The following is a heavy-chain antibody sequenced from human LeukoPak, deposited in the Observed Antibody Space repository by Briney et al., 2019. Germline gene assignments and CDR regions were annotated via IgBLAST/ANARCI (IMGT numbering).Heavy chain of an antibody. CDR1: GFTFSSYG. J-gene: IGHJ4*02. V-gene: IGHV3-23*01. CDR2: ISGSGGST. Sequence: GGSLRLSCAASGFTFSSYGMSWVRQAPGKRLEWVSAISGSGGSTYYADSVKGRFTISRDNSKNTLYLQMNSLRAEDTAVYYCANLPQIQDYFDYWGQGTLVTVSS. D-gene: IGHD5-18*01. CDR3: ANLPQIQDYFDY.